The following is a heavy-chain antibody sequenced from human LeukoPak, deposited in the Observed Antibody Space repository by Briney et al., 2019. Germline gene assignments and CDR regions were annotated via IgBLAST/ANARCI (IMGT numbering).Heavy chain of an antibody. Sequence: VASVNVSCKASGYTFTGYYMHWVRQPPGQGLEWMGWINPNSGGTNYAQKFQGRDTMTRDTSISTAYMELSRLRSDDTAVYYCARAVRQQLVSYYYYYGMDVWGQGTTVTVSS. D-gene: IGHD6-13*01. CDR1: GYTFTGYY. CDR3: ARAVRQQLVSYYYYYGMDV. CDR2: INPNSGGT. V-gene: IGHV1-2*02. J-gene: IGHJ6*02.